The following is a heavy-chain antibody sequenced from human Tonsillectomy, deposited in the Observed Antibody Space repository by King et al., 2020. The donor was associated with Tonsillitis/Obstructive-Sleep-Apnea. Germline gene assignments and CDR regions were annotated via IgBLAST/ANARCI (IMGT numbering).Heavy chain of an antibody. J-gene: IGHJ4*02. D-gene: IGHD4-17*01. CDR3: ARHDYGQYYFDY. V-gene: IGHV3-30*01. CDR2: ISFDGSNE. Sequence: VQLVESGGGVVQPGRSLRLSCAASGFTFSIYALHWGRQAPGKGLEWVAIISFDGSNEYYADSVKGRFTISRDNSKNTLYLQMNSLRAEDTAVYYCARHDYGQYYFDYWGQGTLVTVSS. CDR1: GFTFSIYA.